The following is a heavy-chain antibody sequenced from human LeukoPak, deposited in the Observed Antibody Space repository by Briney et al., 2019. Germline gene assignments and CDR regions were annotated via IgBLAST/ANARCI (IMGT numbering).Heavy chain of an antibody. V-gene: IGHV4-59*08. CDR2: IYYSGST. Sequence: SETLSLTCTVSGGSISSYYWSWIRQPPGKGLEWIGYIYYSGSTNYNPSLKSRVTISVDTSKNQFSLKPSSVTAADTAVYYCARHPGIAAAGTREFDYWGQGTLVTVSS. J-gene: IGHJ4*02. CDR3: ARHPGIAAAGTREFDY. D-gene: IGHD6-13*01. CDR1: GGSISSYY.